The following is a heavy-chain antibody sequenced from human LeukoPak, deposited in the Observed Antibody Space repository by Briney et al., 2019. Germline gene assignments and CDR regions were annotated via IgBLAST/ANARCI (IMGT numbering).Heavy chain of an antibody. CDR1: GFTLSNYA. D-gene: IGHD4-17*01. CDR3: AKALTTVTTIWDY. J-gene: IGHJ4*02. V-gene: IGHV3-23*01. Sequence: GGSLRLSCAASGFTLSNYAMSWVRQAPGKGLEWVSLITTSADTPYYADSVKGRFTISRDNSKNTLFLQMSGLRAEDTAVYYCAKALTTVTTIWDYWGQGTLVTVSS. CDR2: ITTSADTP.